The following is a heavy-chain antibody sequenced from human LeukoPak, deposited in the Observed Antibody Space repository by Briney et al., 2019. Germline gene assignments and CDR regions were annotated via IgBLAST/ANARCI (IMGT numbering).Heavy chain of an antibody. Sequence: GASVKVSCKASGYTCTSYDINWVRQATGQGLEWMGWMNPNSGNTGYAQKFQGRVTITRNTSISTAYMELSSLRSEDTAVYYCARGLFYTWTYYDFWSGYPDLQYYFDYWGQGTLVTVSS. J-gene: IGHJ4*02. D-gene: IGHD3-3*01. CDR1: GYTCTSYD. V-gene: IGHV1-8*03. CDR2: MNPNSGNT. CDR3: ARGLFYTWTYYDFWSGYPDLQYYFDY.